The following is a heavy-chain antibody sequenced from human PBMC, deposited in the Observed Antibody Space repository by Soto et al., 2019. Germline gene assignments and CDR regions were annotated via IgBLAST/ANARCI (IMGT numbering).Heavy chain of an antibody. CDR1: GFTFSSYA. D-gene: IGHD3-16*02. J-gene: IGHJ4*02. Sequence: EVQLLESGGGLVQPGGSLRLSCAASGFTFSSYAMSLVRQAPGKGLEWVSAISGSGGSTYYADSVKGRFTISRDNSKNTLYLQMNILRAEDTAVYYCAKVGYVWGSYRYRETYFDYWGQGTLVTVSS. CDR2: ISGSGGST. V-gene: IGHV3-23*01. CDR3: AKVGYVWGSYRYRETYFDY.